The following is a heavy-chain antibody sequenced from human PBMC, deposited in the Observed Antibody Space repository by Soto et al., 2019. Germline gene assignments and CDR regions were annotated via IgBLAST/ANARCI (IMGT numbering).Heavy chain of an antibody. D-gene: IGHD3-16*01. CDR1: GFAFGSYA. J-gene: IGHJ4*02. V-gene: IGHV3-23*01. CDR2: ISGSAGNT. CDR3: AKTHRSGLGTSGNY. Sequence: EVQLLESGGGLVQPGGSLRLSCAASGFAFGSYAMSWIRQAPGKGLEWVSAISGSAGNTYYADSVKGRFTISRDNSKNALYLQISSLRDDATAIYYCAKTHRSGLGTSGNYWGQGTLVTVSS.